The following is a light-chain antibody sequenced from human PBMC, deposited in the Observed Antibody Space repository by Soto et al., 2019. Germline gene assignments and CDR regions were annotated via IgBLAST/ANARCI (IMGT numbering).Light chain of an antibody. CDR1: QSVSSY. J-gene: IGKJ3*01. CDR3: QQRSNWPPTT. CDR2: DAS. Sequence: EIVLTQSPATLSLSPGERATLSCRASQSVSSYFAWYQQKPGQAPRLLIYDASNRATGIPARFSGSGSGTDFTLTISSLEPEDFAVYYCQQRSNWPPTTFGPGTKVDIK. V-gene: IGKV3-11*01.